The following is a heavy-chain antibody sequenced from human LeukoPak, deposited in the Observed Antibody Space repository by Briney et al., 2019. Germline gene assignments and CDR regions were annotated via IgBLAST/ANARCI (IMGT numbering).Heavy chain of an antibody. Sequence: PGGSLRLSCTASGFTFSSYAMSWVRQAPGKGLEWVSAISGSGGSTYYADSVKGRFTISRDNSKNTLDLQMNSLRAEDTAVYYCARDRGGATDWGQGTLVTVSS. CDR2: ISGSGGST. J-gene: IGHJ4*02. CDR3: ARDRGGATD. CDR1: GFTFSSYA. D-gene: IGHD1-26*01. V-gene: IGHV3-23*01.